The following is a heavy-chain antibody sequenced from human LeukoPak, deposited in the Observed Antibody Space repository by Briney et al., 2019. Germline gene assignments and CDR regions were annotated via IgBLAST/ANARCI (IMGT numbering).Heavy chain of an antibody. CDR2: FIAIFGTA. CDR1: GGTFSSYA. V-gene: IGHV1-69*13. CDR3: AQSSGGVSYYYYMDV. J-gene: IGHJ6*03. D-gene: IGHD3-3*01. Sequence: GASVKVSCKASGGTFSSYAISWVRQAPGQGLEWMGGFIAIFGTANYAQKFQGRVTISADEFTSSAYVEMRSVRSEETAVYFCAQSSGGVSYYYYMDVWGKGTTVTISS.